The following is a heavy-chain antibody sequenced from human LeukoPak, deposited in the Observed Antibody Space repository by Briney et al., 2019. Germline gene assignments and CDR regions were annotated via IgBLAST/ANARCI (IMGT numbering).Heavy chain of an antibody. D-gene: IGHD5-18*01. Sequence: GESLKISCKDSGYSFTSYWIGWVRQMPGKGLEWMGIIYPGDSDTRYSPSFQGQVTISADKSINTAYLQWSSLKASDTAMYYCARRFHTAMTLSPFDYWGQGTLVTVSS. CDR2: IYPGDSDT. CDR1: GYSFTSYW. V-gene: IGHV5-51*01. J-gene: IGHJ4*02. CDR3: ARRFHTAMTLSPFDY.